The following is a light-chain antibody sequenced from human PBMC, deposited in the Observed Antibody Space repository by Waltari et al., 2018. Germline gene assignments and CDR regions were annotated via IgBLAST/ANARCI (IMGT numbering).Light chain of an antibody. J-gene: IGLJ3*02. CDR1: SSNIGTYG. Sequence: QSVLTQPPSTSETPGQRVTISCSGSSSNIGTYGVNWYQQVPGTAPKLLTRTDTQRPSGVPARFSGSKSGTSASLAISGLQSEDEANYFCAAWDDSLNAWVFGGGTKLTVL. V-gene: IGLV1-44*01. CDR3: AAWDDSLNAWV. CDR2: TDT.